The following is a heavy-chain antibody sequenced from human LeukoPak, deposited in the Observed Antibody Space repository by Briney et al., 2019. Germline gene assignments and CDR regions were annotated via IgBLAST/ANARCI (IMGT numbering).Heavy chain of an antibody. J-gene: IGHJ6*02. CDR3: ARNTAPGYGLDV. CDR2: IHPNSGAT. CDR1: GYIFTGYY. Sequence: ASVKVSCKASGYIFTGYYMHWVRQAPGQGFEWMGWIHPNSGATGYAQNFQGRVTMTRDTSISTAYMDLSRLRSDDTAVYYCARNTAPGYGLDVWGQGTPVTVS. D-gene: IGHD5-18*01. V-gene: IGHV1-2*02.